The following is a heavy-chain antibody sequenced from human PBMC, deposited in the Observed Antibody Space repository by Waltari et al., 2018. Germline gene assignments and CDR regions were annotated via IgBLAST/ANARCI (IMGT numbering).Heavy chain of an antibody. V-gene: IGHV4-38-2*01. D-gene: IGHD6-6*01. CDR2: IYHSGST. J-gene: IGHJ3*02. CDR3: ARPTSSSPADAFDI. CDR1: GYSISSGYY. Sequence: QVQLQESGPGLVKPSETLSLTCAVSGYSISSGYYWGWIRQPPGKGLEWIGSIYHSGSTYYNPSLKSRVTISVDTSKNQFSLKLGSVTAADTAVYYCARPTSSSPADAFDIWGQGTMVTVSS.